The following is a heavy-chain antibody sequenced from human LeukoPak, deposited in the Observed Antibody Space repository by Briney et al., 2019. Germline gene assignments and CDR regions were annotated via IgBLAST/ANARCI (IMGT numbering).Heavy chain of an antibody. CDR3: AREGYSYGSDY. J-gene: IGHJ4*02. Sequence: PSETLSLTCTVSGGSISSHYWSWIRQPPGKGLEWIGYIYYSGSTNYNPPLKSRVTISVDTSKNQFSLKLSSVTAADTAVYYCAREGYSYGSDYWGQGTLVTVSS. CDR1: GGSISSHY. V-gene: IGHV4-59*11. CDR2: IYYSGST. D-gene: IGHD5-18*01.